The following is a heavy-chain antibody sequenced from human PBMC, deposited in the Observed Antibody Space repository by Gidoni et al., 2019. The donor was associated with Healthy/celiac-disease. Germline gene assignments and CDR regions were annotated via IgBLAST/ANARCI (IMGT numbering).Heavy chain of an antibody. V-gene: IGHV1-8*01. CDR2: MNPNSGNT. CDR3: ARGLYCSGGSCYEDYYYYGMDV. CDR1: GYTFTSYD. J-gene: IGHJ6*02. Sequence: QVQLVQSGAEVKKPGASVKVSCKASGYTFTSYDINWVRQATGQGLEWMGWMNPNSGNTGYAQKFQGRVTMTRNTSISTAYMELSSLRSEDTAVYYCARGLYCSGGSCYEDYYYYGMDVWGQGTTVTVSS. D-gene: IGHD2-15*01.